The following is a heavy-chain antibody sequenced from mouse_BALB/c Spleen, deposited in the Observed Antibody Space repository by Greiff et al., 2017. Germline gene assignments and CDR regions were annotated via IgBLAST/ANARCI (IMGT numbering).Heavy chain of an antibody. J-gene: IGHJ4*01. V-gene: IGHV3-2*02. Sequence: EVQLQESGPGLVKPSQSLSLTCTVTGYSITSDYAWNWIRQFPGNKLEWMGYISYSGSTSYNPSLKSRISITRDTSKNQFFLQLNSVTTEDTATYYCARVNLLLRYAMDYWGQGTSVTVSS. CDR2: ISYSGST. CDR3: ARVNLLLRYAMDY. D-gene: IGHD1-1*01. CDR1: GYSITSDYA.